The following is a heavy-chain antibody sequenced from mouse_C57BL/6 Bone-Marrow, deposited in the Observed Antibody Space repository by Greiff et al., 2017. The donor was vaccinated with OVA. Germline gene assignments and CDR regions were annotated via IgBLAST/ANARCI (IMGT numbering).Heavy chain of an antibody. J-gene: IGHJ2*01. CDR3: TRGGLRVPFDY. CDR2: ISSGGDYI. V-gene: IGHV5-9-1*02. CDR1: GFTFSSYA. Sequence: EVKLMESGEGLVKPGGSLKLSCAASGFTFSSYAMSWVRQTPEKRLEWVAYISSGGDYIYYADTVKGRFTISRDNARNTLYLQMSSLKSDDTARYYCTRGGLRVPFDYWGQGTTLTVSS. D-gene: IGHD3-2*02.